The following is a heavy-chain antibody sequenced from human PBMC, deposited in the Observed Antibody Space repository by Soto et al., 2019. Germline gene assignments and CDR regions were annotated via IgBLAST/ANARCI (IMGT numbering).Heavy chain of an antibody. CDR2: IYHSGST. J-gene: IGHJ4*02. CDR3: ARYTVVTRHFDY. D-gene: IGHD2-21*02. V-gene: IGHV4-30-2*01. CDR1: GGSISSGGYS. Sequence: SETLSLTCAVSGGSISSGGYSWSWIRQPPGKGLEWIGYIYHSGSTYYNPSLKSRVTISVDRSKNQFSLKLSSVTAADTAVYYCARYTVVTRHFDYWGQGTLVTVSS.